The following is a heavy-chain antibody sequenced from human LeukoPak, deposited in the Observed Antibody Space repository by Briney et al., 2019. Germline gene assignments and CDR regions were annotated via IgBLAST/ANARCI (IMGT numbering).Heavy chain of an antibody. Sequence: PGGSLRLSCAASGFTFTTFGIHRVRQAPGKGLEWVAAISPHGDIEYYTDSVKGRFTISRDNSKNMIYLQMNSLRGEDSAVYYCAKINNNDDYWGQGNLVTVSS. V-gene: IGHV3-30*18. CDR1: GFTFTTFG. J-gene: IGHJ4*02. CDR3: AKINNNDDY. D-gene: IGHD1/OR15-1a*01. CDR2: ISPHGDIE.